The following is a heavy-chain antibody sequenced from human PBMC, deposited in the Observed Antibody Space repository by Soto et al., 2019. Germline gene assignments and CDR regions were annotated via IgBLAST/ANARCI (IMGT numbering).Heavy chain of an antibody. CDR1: GTTFENFG. CDR3: AKNQGVELVPLATVDWFDP. CDR2: ISGSGCKK. Sequence: GGSLRPSCGASGTTFENFGMSWVRRSPGKGREWISSISGSGCKKYYADSVKGRFTISRDNAKSTVYLELNNLSAEDTAVYHCAKNQGVELVPLATVDWFDPWGQGSVVTVSS. D-gene: IGHD5-12*01. V-gene: IGHV3-23*01. J-gene: IGHJ5*02.